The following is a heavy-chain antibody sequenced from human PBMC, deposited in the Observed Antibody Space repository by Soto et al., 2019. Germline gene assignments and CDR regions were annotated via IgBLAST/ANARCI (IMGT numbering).Heavy chain of an antibody. J-gene: IGHJ4*02. V-gene: IGHV2-5*02. D-gene: IGHD4-4*01. Sequence: QITLKESGPTLVKPTQTLTLTCTFSGFSLSTSGVGVGWIRQPPGKALELLALIYWDDERPSNPSLKNRLTITKDTSKNQVVLTVTNMDPVDTATYYCAHFSVTTTLDYWGQGTLVTVSS. CDR3: AHFSVTTTLDY. CDR2: IYWDDER. CDR1: GFSLSTSGVG.